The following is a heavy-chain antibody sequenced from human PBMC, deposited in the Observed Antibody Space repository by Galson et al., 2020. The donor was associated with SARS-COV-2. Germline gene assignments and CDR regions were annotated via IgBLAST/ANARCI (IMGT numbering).Heavy chain of an antibody. J-gene: IGHJ6*02. CDR3: ARVPYYDYVWGSYSRHRGGYGMDV. CDR2: ISSSSSYI. V-gene: IGHV3-21*01. CDR1: GFTFSSYS. D-gene: IGHD3-16*01. Sequence: GGSLRLSCAASGFTFSSYSMNWVRQAPGKGLEWVSSISSSSSYIYYADSVKGRFTISRDNAKNSLYLQMNSLRAEDTAVYYCARVPYYDYVWGSYSRHRGGYGMDVWGQGTTVTVSS.